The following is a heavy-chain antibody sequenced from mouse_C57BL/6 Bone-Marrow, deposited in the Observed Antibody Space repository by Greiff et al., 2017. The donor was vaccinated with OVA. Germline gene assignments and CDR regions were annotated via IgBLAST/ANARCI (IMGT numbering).Heavy chain of an antibody. J-gene: IGHJ2*01. CDR2: IRYDGSN. Sequence: EVQLVESGPGLVKPSPSLSLTCSVTGYSITSGYYWNWIRQFPGNKLECMGYIRYDGSNNYNPSLKNRTTFTLDTSKNPFFLKLNSVTTEDTATYCGAGGETGTSLDYWGQGTTLTVSS. V-gene: IGHV3-6*01. CDR1: GYSITSGYY. CDR3: AGGETGTSLDY.